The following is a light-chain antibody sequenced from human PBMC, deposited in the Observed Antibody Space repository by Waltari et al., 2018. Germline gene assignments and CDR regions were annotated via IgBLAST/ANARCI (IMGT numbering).Light chain of an antibody. V-gene: IGLV1-47*01. CDR3: AAWDDSLGVLV. J-gene: IGLJ3*02. Sequence: QSVLTQPPSASGTPGQKVTISCNGSSTNIGSNYVYWYQQFPGTAPKLLIFKNNRRPSGFPDLFSGSMSGTSASLAINVLRAEDEAYYYCAAWDDSLGVLVLGGGTKVTVL. CDR1: STNIGSNY. CDR2: KNN.